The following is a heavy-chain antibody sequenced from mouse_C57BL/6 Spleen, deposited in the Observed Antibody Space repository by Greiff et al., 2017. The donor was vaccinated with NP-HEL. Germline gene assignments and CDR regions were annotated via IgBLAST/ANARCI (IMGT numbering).Heavy chain of an antibody. CDR3: AITTAYYFDY. Sequence: QFPLQQPGPELPPPFSSFTFSFHSSFYTFTIYFIHFFKQRPGQGLEWIGMIHPNSGSTNYNEKFKSKATLTVDKSSSTAYMQLSSLTSEDSAVYYCAITTAYYFDYWGQGTTLTVSS. D-gene: IGHD1-1*01. CDR2: IHPNSGST. J-gene: IGHJ2*01. V-gene: IGHV1-64*01. CDR1: FYTFTIYF.